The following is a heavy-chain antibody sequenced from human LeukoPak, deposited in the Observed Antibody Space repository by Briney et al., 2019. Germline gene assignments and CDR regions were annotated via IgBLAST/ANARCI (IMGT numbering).Heavy chain of an antibody. CDR2: IYHSGST. CDR1: GYSISSGYY. Sequence: SETLSLTCAVSGYSISSGYYWGWIRQPPGKGLEWIGSIYHSGSTYYNPSLKSRVTISVDTSKNQFSLKLSSVTAADTAVYYCASNIVGATNFGYWGQGTLVTVSS. D-gene: IGHD1-26*01. CDR3: ASNIVGATNFGY. J-gene: IGHJ4*02. V-gene: IGHV4-38-2*01.